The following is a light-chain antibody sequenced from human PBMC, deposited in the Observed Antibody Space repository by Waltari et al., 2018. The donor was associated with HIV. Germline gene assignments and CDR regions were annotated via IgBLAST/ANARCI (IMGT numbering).Light chain of an antibody. CDR3: MHGQQTPV. V-gene: IGKV2-28*01. J-gene: IGKJ1*01. CDR2: LGS. Sequence: DIAMIQSPDSLAVSPGEAASISCRSSQSLLHQNGQNYLDWYIQRPGQAPELLIYLGSRRAPGVPDRIAGSGSGTDFILRISRVEPEDVGVYYCMHGQQTPVFGQGTKVEV. CDR1: QSLLHQNGQNY.